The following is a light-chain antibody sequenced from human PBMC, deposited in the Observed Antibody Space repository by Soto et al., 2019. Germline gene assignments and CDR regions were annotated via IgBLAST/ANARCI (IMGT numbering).Light chain of an antibody. V-gene: IGKV3-11*01. Sequence: EIVLTQSPATLSLSPGERATLSCRASQSVSSYLAWYQQKPGQAPRLLIYDASNRATGIPARFSGSGSGTDLTLTISSLEPADFEVYYCQQRSNWHPTFGQGTRLEI. CDR3: QQRSNWHPT. CDR1: QSVSSY. J-gene: IGKJ5*01. CDR2: DAS.